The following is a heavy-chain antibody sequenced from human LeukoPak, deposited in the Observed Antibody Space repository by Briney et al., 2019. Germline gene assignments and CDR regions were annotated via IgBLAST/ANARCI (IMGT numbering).Heavy chain of an antibody. D-gene: IGHD3-10*01. V-gene: IGHV1-69*13. CDR2: VIPIFGTA. CDR3: AGALRFGALLTYYYYMAA. Sequence: SVKVSCKASGGTFSSYAISWVRQAPGQGLEWMGGVIPIFGTANYAQKFQGRVTITADESTSTAYMELSSLRSEETAVSYCAGALRFGALLTYYYYMAAPGTRNTFTASS. J-gene: IGHJ6*03. CDR1: GGTFSSYA.